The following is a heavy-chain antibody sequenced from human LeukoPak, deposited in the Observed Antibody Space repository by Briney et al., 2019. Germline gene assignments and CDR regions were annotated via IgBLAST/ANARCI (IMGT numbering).Heavy chain of an antibody. CDR3: VRAVSGTLGGAFDV. Sequence: ASVKVSCKASGYTFIDYFIHWMRQTPGQGLEWLGWINPNSGVTRYAQKFQDRVTMTRDTAAYMELSSLKSDDTAVYYCVRAVSGTLGGAFDVWGQGTAVTVPS. CDR1: GYTFIDYF. CDR2: INPNSGVT. D-gene: IGHD1-7*01. J-gene: IGHJ3*01. V-gene: IGHV1-2*02.